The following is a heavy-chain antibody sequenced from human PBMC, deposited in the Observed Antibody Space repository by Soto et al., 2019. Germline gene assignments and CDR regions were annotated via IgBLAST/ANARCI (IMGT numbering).Heavy chain of an antibody. CDR1: GGNIGGLGCC. CDR3: ARHKAGYYSGVDV. J-gene: IGHJ6*02. Sequence: SVTQCHPRTVSGGNIGGLGCCWALIRQPPGKGLEWIGNIYYSGTTYYNPSLKSRVTISVDTSKNQFSPKLSSVTAADTAVYYCARHKAGYYSGVDVWGQGTTVTLSS. D-gene: IGHD3-10*01. V-gene: IGHV4-39*01. CDR2: IYYSGTT.